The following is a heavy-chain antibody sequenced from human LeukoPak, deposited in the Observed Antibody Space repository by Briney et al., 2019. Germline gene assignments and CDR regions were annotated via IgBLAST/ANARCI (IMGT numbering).Heavy chain of an antibody. V-gene: IGHV4-59*08. J-gene: IGHJ3*02. D-gene: IGHD5-18*01. Sequence: PSETLSLTCTVSGTSISSYYWSWLRQPPGKGPEWIGYVTYTGSKYNPSLKSRVTISTDRSKKEVSLRLSSVTAADTAMYFCARHVDTALNGAFHIWGQGTMVTVS. CDR3: ARHVDTALNGAFHI. CDR1: GTSISSYY. CDR2: VTYTGS.